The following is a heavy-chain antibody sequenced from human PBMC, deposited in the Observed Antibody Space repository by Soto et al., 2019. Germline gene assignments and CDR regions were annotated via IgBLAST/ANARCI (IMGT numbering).Heavy chain of an antibody. Sequence: QVQLVQSGAEVKKPGSSVKVSCKASGGTFSSYAISWVRQAPGQGLEWMGGIIPIFGTANYAQKFQGRVTITADESTSTGYMELSSLRSEDTAVYYCAIRIAAGYYYYYGMDVWGQGTTVTVSS. D-gene: IGHD6-13*01. CDR3: AIRIAAGYYYYYGMDV. V-gene: IGHV1-69*01. CDR1: GGTFSSYA. CDR2: IIPIFGTA. J-gene: IGHJ6*02.